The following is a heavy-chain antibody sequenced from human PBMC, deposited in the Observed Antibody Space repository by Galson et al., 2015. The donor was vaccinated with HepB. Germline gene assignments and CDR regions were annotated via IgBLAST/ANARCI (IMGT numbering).Heavy chain of an antibody. CDR1: GFTFSSYE. CDR2: ISSSGSTI. V-gene: IGHV3-48*03. Sequence: SLRLSCAASGFTFSSYEMNWVRQAPGKGLEWVSYISSSGSTIYYADSVKGRFTISRDNAKNSLYLQMNSLRAEDTAVYYCARASPSYPARAYYFDYWGQGTLVTVSS. J-gene: IGHJ4*02. D-gene: IGHD1-26*01. CDR3: ARASPSYPARAYYFDY.